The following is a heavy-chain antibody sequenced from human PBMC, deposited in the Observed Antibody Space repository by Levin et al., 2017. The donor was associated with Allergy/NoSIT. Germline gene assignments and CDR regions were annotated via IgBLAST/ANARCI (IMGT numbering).Heavy chain of an antibody. CDR3: ARANEWELASFDY. CDR1: GYTFTGYD. J-gene: IGHJ4*02. V-gene: IGHV1-2*02. CDR2: IKPKSGVT. Sequence: ASVKVSCKSSGYTFTGYDMHWVRQAPGQGLEWMGWIKPKSGVTKYAQKFQGRVTMTRDTSISTVYMELSSLRFDDTAVYYCARANEWELASFDYWGQGTLVAVSS. D-gene: IGHD1-26*01.